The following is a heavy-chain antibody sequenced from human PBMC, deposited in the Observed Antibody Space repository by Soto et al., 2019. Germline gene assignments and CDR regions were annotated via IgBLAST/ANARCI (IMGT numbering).Heavy chain of an antibody. CDR1: GGTFSSDS. V-gene: IGHV1-18*01. J-gene: IGHJ2*01. CDR2: INADNGYT. D-gene: IGHD3-10*01. Sequence: ASVKVSCKASGGTFSSDSFSWVRQAPGQGLEWMGWINADNGYTNHAQKLQGRVTITRDTSASTAYMELSSLRSEDTAVYYCARDRFYYGSGSLYWYFDLWGRGTLVTVSS. CDR3: ARDRFYYGSGSLYWYFDL.